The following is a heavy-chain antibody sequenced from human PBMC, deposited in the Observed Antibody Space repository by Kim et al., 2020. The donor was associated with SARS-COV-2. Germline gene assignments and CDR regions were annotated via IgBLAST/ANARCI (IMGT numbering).Heavy chain of an antibody. D-gene: IGHD3-10*01. V-gene: IGHV3-66*01. CDR2: IYSGGST. CDR1: GFTVSSTY. CDR3: ARSPHGSGSYSYYYYYGMDV. Sequence: GGSLRLSCAASGFTVSSTYMNWVRQAPGKGPEWVSVIYSGGSTYYADSVKGRFTISRDNSKNTLYLQMNSLRVEDTAVYYCARSPHGSGSYSYYYYYGMDVWGQGTSVTVSS. J-gene: IGHJ6*02.